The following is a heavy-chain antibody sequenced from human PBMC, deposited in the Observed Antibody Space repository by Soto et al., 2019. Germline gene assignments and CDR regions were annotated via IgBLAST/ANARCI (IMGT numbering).Heavy chain of an antibody. CDR1: GYTFTNYA. D-gene: IGHD7-27*01. J-gene: IGHJ4*02. CDR2: INSANGQT. CDR3: ARLADPGEFDY. V-gene: IGHV1-3*01. Sequence: APVKVSCKASGYTFTNYAIHWVRQAPGQRLEWMGWINSANGQTKYSQRFKGGVTITRDTSASTDYMELRSLRSEDTAVYYCARLADPGEFDYWGQGTPVTVSS.